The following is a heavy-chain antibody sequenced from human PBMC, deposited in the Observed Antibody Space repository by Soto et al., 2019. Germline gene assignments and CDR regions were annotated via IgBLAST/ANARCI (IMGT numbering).Heavy chain of an antibody. D-gene: IGHD6-13*01. CDR3: ARGGQSSSWYGFDP. CDR2: ISSSSSTI. Sequence: ESGGGLVQPGGSLRLSCAASGFTFSSYSMNWVRQAPGKGLEWVSYISSSSSTIYYADSVKGRFTISRDNAKNSLYLQMNSLRAEDTAVYYCARGGQSSSWYGFDPWGQGTLVTVSS. J-gene: IGHJ5*02. CDR1: GFTFSSYS. V-gene: IGHV3-48*01.